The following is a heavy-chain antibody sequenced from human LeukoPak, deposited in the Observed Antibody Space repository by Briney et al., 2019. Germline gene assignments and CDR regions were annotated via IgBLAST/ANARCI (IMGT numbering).Heavy chain of an antibody. V-gene: IGHV3-30*18. CDR3: AKEIYDSAGYYCDY. Sequence: PGRSLRLSCAASGFTFSSYGMHWVRQAPGKGLEWVAVISYDGSNKYYADSVKGRFTISRDNSKNTLYLQMNSLRAEDTAVYYCAKEIYDSAGYYCDYWGQGTLVTVS. J-gene: IGHJ4*02. CDR1: GFTFSSYG. CDR2: ISYDGSNK. D-gene: IGHD3-22*01.